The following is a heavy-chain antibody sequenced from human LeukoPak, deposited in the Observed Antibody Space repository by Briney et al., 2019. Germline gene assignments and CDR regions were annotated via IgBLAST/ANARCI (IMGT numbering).Heavy chain of an antibody. CDR2: ISSSSSTI. J-gene: IGHJ3*02. D-gene: IGHD5-12*01. V-gene: IGHV3-48*04. CDR3: ARDSNWGYGPAEAFDI. Sequence: GGSLRLSCAASGFTFSSYSMNWVRQAPGKGLEGVSYISSSSSTIYYADSVKGRFTISRDNAKNSLYLQMNSLRAEDTAVYYCARDSNWGYGPAEAFDIWGQGTMVTVSS. CDR1: GFTFSSYS.